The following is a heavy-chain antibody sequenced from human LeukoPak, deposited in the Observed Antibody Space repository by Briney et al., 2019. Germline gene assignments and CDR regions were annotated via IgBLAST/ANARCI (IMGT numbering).Heavy chain of an antibody. CDR3: AKDLWYSYGRGAFDI. D-gene: IGHD5-18*01. V-gene: IGHV3-48*01. J-gene: IGHJ3*02. CDR1: GITFNTNS. CDR2: ISSSSSTI. Sequence: GGSLRLSCVASGITFNTNSMVWVRQAPGKGLQWVSYISSSSSTIYYADSVKGRFTISRDNAENSVYLQMNSLRAEDTAVYYCAKDLWYSYGRGAFDIWGQGTMVTVSS.